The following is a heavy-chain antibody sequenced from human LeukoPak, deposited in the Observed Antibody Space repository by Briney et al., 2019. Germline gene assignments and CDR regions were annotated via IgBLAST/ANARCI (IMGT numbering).Heavy chain of an antibody. V-gene: IGHV4-39*07. CDR2: IYYSGST. D-gene: IGHD3-3*01. CDR1: GGSISSSSYY. CDR3: ARVNDFWSGYYFGPYYYYMDV. J-gene: IGHJ6*03. Sequence: SETLSLTCTVSGGSISSSSYYWGWIRQPPGKGLEWIGRIYYSGSTSYHPSLKTRVTISVDTSKNQFSLKLSSVTAADTAVYYCARVNDFWSGYYFGPYYYYMDVWGKGTTVTVSS.